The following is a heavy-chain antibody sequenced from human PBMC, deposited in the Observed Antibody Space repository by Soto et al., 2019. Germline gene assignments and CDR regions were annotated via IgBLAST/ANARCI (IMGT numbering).Heavy chain of an antibody. CDR2: IIPILGIA. Sequence: ASVKVSCKASGGTFSSYTISWVRQAPGQGLEWMGRIIPILGIANYAQKFQGRVTITADKSTSTAYMELSSLRSEDTAVYYCAMTGTDIVVVPAAPHNWFDPWGQGTLVTVSS. CDR3: AMTGTDIVVVPAAPHNWFDP. J-gene: IGHJ5*02. V-gene: IGHV1-69*02. CDR1: GGTFSSYT. D-gene: IGHD2-2*01.